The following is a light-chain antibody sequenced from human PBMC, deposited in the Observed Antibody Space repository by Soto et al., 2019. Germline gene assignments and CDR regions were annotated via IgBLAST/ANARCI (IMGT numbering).Light chain of an antibody. CDR2: EAR. V-gene: IGLV2-18*01. J-gene: IGLJ1*01. CDR1: STYFVAYNR. CDR3: SLYTSENTYV. Sequence: SSLTQPPPVSGAPGQSVTISCTWNSTYFVAYNRVSWYQQPPGTTPKLIIYEARNRPSGVPDRFSGSKSGNTASLTISGLQAADEADYYCSLYTSENTYVFGSGNKVTVV.